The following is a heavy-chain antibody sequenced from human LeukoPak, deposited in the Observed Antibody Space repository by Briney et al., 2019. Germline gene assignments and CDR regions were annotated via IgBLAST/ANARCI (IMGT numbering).Heavy chain of an antibody. Sequence: ASVKVSCKASGYTFTSYAMNWVRQAPGQGLEWMGWISAYNGNTNYAQKLQGRVTMTTDTSTSTAYMELRSLRSDDTAVYYCARDGYSGYDLDYWGQETLVTVSS. CDR2: ISAYNGNT. D-gene: IGHD5-12*01. CDR3: ARDGYSGYDLDY. CDR1: GYTFTSYA. J-gene: IGHJ4*02. V-gene: IGHV1-18*01.